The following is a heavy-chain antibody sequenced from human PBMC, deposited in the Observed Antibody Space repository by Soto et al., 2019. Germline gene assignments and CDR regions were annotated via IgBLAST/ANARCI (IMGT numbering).Heavy chain of an antibody. Sequence: SETLSLTCAVYGGSFSGYYWSWIRQPPGKGLEWIGEINHSGSTNYNPSLKSRVTISVDTSKNQFSLKLSSVTAADTAVYYCARGSGKGDTASPYYYYGMDVWGQGTTVTVSS. CDR1: GGSFSGYY. CDR3: ARGSGKGDTASPYYYYGMDV. CDR2: INHSGST. J-gene: IGHJ6*02. V-gene: IGHV4-34*01. D-gene: IGHD5-18*01.